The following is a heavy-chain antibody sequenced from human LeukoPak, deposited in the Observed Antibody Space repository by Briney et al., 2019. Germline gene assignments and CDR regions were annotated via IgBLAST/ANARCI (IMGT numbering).Heavy chain of an antibody. CDR2: IDPSDSYT. D-gene: IGHD6-19*01. V-gene: IGHV5-10-1*01. CDR1: GYRFTSYW. Sequence: SGESLKISCKGTGYRFTSYWITWVRQMPGKGLEWMGRIDPSDSYTDYSPSFQGHVTISADKSISTAYLQWSSLKASDTAMYYCARRGVAGHFDYWGQGTLVTVSS. J-gene: IGHJ4*02. CDR3: ARRGVAGHFDY.